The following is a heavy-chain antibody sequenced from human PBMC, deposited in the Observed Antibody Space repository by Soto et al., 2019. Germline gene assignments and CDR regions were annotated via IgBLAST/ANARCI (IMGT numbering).Heavy chain of an antibody. J-gene: IGHJ5*02. D-gene: IGHD2-15*01. CDR2: TYYRSKWYN. Sequence: PSQTLSLTCAISGDSVSSNSAAWNWIRQSPSRGLEWLGRTYYRSKWYNDYAVSVKSRITINPDTSRNQFSLQLSSVTPEDTAVYYCARGSRSLGYCSGGSCPNWFDPWGQGTLVTVSS. V-gene: IGHV6-1*01. CDR1: GDSVSSNSAA. CDR3: ARGSRSLGYCSGGSCPNWFDP.